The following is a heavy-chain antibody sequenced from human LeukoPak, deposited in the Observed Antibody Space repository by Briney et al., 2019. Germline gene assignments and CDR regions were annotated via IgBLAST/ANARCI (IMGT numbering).Heavy chain of an antibody. CDR3: ARDTNLRDSFDI. CDR2: VFYSGKT. CDR1: GGSISISSYY. D-gene: IGHD2-8*01. J-gene: IGHJ3*02. V-gene: IGHV4-61*01. Sequence: PSETLSLTCTVSGGSISISSYYWSWIRQSPGKGLEWIGYVFYSGKTDYSPSLRSRVSMSVDTSKNQFSLKVTSVTAADTAVYHCARDTNLRDSFDIWGQGTMVTVSS.